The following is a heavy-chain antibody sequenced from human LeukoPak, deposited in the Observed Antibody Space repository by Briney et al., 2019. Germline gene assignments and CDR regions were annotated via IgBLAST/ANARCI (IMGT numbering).Heavy chain of an antibody. J-gene: IGHJ4*02. CDR1: GGSISSGSYY. CDR2: IYTSGST. V-gene: IGHV4-61*02. D-gene: IGHD3-22*01. Sequence: SSETLSLTCTVSGGSISSGSYYWSWIRQPAGKGLEWIGRIYTSGSTNYNPSLKSRVTISVDTSKNQFSLKLSSVTAADTAVYYCARESGESSGYYYFDYWGQGTLVTVSS. CDR3: ARESGESSGYYYFDY.